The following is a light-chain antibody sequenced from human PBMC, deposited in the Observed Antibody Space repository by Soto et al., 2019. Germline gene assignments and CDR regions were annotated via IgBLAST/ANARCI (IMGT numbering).Light chain of an antibody. CDR2: WAS. Sequence: DIVMTQSPDSLAVSLGERATINCKSSQSVSYSSNNKNYLAWYQQKPGQPPKLLIYWASTRESGVPDRFSGSGSGTDFTLTISSLQAEDVAVYYCQQYYSTPYTFGQGTKLEIK. CDR1: QSVSYSSNNKNY. CDR3: QQYYSTPYT. V-gene: IGKV4-1*01. J-gene: IGKJ2*01.